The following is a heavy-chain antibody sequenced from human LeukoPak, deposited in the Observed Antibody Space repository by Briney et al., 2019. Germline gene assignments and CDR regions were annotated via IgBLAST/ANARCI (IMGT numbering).Heavy chain of an antibody. J-gene: IGHJ4*02. D-gene: IGHD5-12*01. CDR2: ISGSGDST. V-gene: IGHV3-23*01. CDR3: ARESGYDYFDY. Sequence: GGSLRLSCAASGFTFRTHAMSWVRQTPGKGLEWVSAISGSGDSTYYADSVKGRFTLSRDNSKNTLYLQMNSLRAEDTAVYYCARESGYDYFDYWGQGTLVTVSS. CDR1: GFTFRTHA.